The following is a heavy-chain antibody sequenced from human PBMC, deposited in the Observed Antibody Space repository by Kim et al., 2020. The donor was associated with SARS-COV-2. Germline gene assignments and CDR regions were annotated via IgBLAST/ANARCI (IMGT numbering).Heavy chain of an antibody. CDR1: GGSFSGYY. D-gene: IGHD3-10*01. V-gene: IGHV4-34*01. J-gene: IGHJ4*02. CDR2: INHSGST. Sequence: SETLSLTCAVYGGSFSGYYWSWIRQPPGKGLEWIGEINHSGSTNYNPSLKSRVTISVDTSKNQFSLKLSSVTAADTAVYYCARLHPAGSRRFGENYWGQGTLVTVSS. CDR3: ARLHPAGSRRFGENY.